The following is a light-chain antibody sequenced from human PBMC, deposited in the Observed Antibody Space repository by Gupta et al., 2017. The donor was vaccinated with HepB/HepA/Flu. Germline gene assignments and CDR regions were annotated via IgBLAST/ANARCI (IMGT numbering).Light chain of an antibody. V-gene: IGLV1-51*02. CDR1: SSNIGINS. J-gene: IGLJ3*02. CDR3: GTWDSSLSDVV. CDR2: ENY. Sequence: QSVLTQPPSVSAAPGQKVTISCSGSSSNIGINSVSWYQQFPGTAPKLLIYENYNRPSGIPDRFSGSKCGSSATLGITGLQTGDEADYYCGTWDSSLSDVVFGGGTKLTVL.